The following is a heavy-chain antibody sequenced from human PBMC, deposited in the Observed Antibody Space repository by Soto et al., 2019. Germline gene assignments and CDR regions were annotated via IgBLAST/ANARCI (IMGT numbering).Heavy chain of an antibody. V-gene: IGHV4-39*01. D-gene: IGHD4-17*01. Sequence: SETLSLTGTVCGGSLTNSIYYWGWIRQSPGKGLEWIGSVYYRGRSYSKSSVKSRATISVDTSKNRFSLSLNSVTASDTAAYFCVSPRTTVPTQAYFDYWGPGALVTVSS. J-gene: IGHJ4*02. CDR2: VYYRGRS. CDR1: GGSLTNSIYY. CDR3: VSPRTTVPTQAYFDY.